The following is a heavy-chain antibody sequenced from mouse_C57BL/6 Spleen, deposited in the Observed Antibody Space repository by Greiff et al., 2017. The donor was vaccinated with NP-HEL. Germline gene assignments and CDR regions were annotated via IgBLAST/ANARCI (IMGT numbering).Heavy chain of an antibody. CDR1: GFSLTSYG. Sequence: VPLKESGPGLVQPSQSLSITCTVSGFSLTSYGVHWVRQSPGKGLEWLGVIWRGGSTDYNAAFMSRLSITKDNSKSQVFFKMNSLQADDTAIYYCAKRAWDTSYWYFDVWGTGTTVTVSS. CDR3: AKRAWDTSYWYFDV. J-gene: IGHJ1*03. V-gene: IGHV2-5*01. CDR2: IWRGGST. D-gene: IGHD4-1*01.